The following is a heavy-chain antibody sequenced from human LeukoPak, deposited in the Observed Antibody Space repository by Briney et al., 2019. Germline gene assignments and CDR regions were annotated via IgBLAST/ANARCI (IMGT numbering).Heavy chain of an antibody. D-gene: IGHD3-3*01. CDR2: ISYSGTT. J-gene: IGHJ4*02. CDR1: GDSISSYY. Sequence: SETLSLTCTVSGDSISSYYWSWIRQPPGKGLEWIGYISYSGTTNYNPSLKSRVTISVDTSKNQFSLKLSSVTAADTAVYYCASSYYDFWSGHYYFDYWGQGTLVTVSS. V-gene: IGHV4-59*01. CDR3: ASSYYDFWSGHYYFDY.